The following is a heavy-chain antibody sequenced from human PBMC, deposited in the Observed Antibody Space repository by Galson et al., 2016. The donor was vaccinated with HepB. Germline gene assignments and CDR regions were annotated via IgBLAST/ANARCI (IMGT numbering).Heavy chain of an antibody. V-gene: IGHV4-39*07. Sequence: LTCTVSGGSISGSPYYWGWIRQPPGKGLEWIGSIYYSGSTYYNPSLKSRVTISLDMSKNQFSLNLNSVTAADTAMYYCATDPHFWGQGTLVTVSS. CDR2: IYYSGST. J-gene: IGHJ4*02. CDR1: GGSISGSPYY. CDR3: ATDPHF.